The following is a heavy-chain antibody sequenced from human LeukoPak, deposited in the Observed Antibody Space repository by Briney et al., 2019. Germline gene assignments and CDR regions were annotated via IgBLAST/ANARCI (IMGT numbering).Heavy chain of an antibody. CDR3: ARERGHSYGRGSWFDP. V-gene: IGHV1-69*05. CDR1: GGTFSGYA. Sequence: ASVKVSCKASGGTFSGYAISWVRQAPGQGLEWMGGIIPIFGTANYAQKFQGRVTITTDESTSTAYMELSSLRSEDTAVYYCARERGHSYGRGSWFDPWGQGTLVTVSS. D-gene: IGHD5-18*01. CDR2: IIPIFGTA. J-gene: IGHJ5*02.